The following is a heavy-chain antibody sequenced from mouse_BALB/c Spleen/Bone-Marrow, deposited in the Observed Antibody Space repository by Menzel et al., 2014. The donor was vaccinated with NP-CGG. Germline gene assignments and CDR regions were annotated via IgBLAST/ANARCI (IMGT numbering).Heavy chain of an antibody. CDR1: GFDFSRYW. Sequence: EVMLVESGGGLVQPGGSLNLACVASGFDFSRYWMSWARQAPGKGQGWIGEINPGSSTINYSPSLKDKFIISRDNAKNTLYLQVSTVRSEDTALYYCARLGNYGYHDSWGQGTALTVSS. D-gene: IGHD1-2*01. CDR2: INPGSSTI. J-gene: IGHJ2*01. CDR3: ARLGNYGYHDS. V-gene: IGHV4-2*02.